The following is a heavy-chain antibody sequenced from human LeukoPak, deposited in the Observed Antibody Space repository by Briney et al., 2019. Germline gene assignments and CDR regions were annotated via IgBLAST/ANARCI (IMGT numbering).Heavy chain of an antibody. CDR3: ASLVVVAATFDY. D-gene: IGHD2-15*01. J-gene: IGHJ4*02. V-gene: IGHV4-39*01. Sequence: PSETLSLTCTVSGGSISSSSYYWGWIRQPPGKGLEWIGSIYYSGSTYYNPSLKSRVTISVDTSKNLFSLKLSSVTAADTAVYYCASLVVVAATFDYWGQGTLVTVSS. CDR1: GGSISSSSYY. CDR2: IYYSGST.